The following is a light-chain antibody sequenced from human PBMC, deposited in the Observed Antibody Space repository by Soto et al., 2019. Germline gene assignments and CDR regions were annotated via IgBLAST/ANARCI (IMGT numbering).Light chain of an antibody. V-gene: IGKV3-15*01. J-gene: IGKJ2*01. CDR3: QQYNNWPPHT. CDR2: GAS. Sequence: EIILTQSPASLSVSPGERATLSCRASQSVNTNLAWYQQKRGQAPRLLIYGASTRAIGIPGKFRGSRSGTEFTLTITSLQSEDFAVYCCQQYNNWPPHTFRQGTKLEI. CDR1: QSVNTN.